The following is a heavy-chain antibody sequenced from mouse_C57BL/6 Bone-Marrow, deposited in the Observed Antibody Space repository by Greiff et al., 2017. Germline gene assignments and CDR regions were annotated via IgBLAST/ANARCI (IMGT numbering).Heavy chain of an antibody. CDR2: IYPGSGNT. V-gene: IGHV1-76*01. Sequence: LQESGAELVRPGASVKLSCKASGYTFTDYYINWVKQRPGQGLEWIARIYPGSGNTYYNEKFKGKATLTAEKSSSTAYMQLSSLTSEDSAVYFCARSYYDYFLMDYWGQGTSVTVSS. D-gene: IGHD2-4*01. J-gene: IGHJ4*01. CDR3: ARSYYDYFLMDY. CDR1: GYTFTDYY.